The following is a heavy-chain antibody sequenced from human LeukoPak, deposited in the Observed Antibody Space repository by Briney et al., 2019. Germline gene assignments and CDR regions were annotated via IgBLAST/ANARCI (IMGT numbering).Heavy chain of an antibody. Sequence: GGSLRLSCAPSGFTFSSYAMTWVRQVPGKGLEWVSDIGGSGGNTYYADSVKGRFTISRDNSKNTLYLQMNSLRAEDTAIYYCAKCSESSSFSCYAFNYWGQGTPVTVSA. D-gene: IGHD2-2*01. J-gene: IGHJ4*02. V-gene: IGHV3-23*01. CDR2: IGGSGGNT. CDR1: GFTFSSYA. CDR3: AKCSESSSFSCYAFNY.